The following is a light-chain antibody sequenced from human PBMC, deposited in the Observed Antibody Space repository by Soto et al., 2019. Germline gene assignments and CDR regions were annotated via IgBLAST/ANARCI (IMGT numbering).Light chain of an antibody. CDR3: CSYTASSTLYV. V-gene: IGLV2-14*01. CDR1: SSDVGGYNY. CDR2: EVS. Sequence: QSALTQPASVSGSPGQSITISCTGTSSDVGGYNYVSWYQQHPGKAPKLMIFEVSNRPSGVSDRFSGSKSDNTASLTISGLQAEDEADYYCCSYTASSTLYVFGTGTKLTVL. J-gene: IGLJ1*01.